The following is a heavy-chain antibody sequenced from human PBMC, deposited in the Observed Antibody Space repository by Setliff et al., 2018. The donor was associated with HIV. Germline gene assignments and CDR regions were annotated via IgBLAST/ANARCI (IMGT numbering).Heavy chain of an antibody. V-gene: IGHV4-38-2*02. J-gene: IGHJ4*02. CDR3: ARRGGELPV. CDR2: LYHSGTA. Sequence: SETLSLTCTVSNYSISRGYYWGWIRQAPGKGLEWIGNLYHSGTADYNPSLKTRVTMSLDTSKNQFSLRLSSLTAADTAVYYCARRGGELPVWGQGTVVTVSS. CDR1: NYSISRGYY. D-gene: IGHD1-26*01.